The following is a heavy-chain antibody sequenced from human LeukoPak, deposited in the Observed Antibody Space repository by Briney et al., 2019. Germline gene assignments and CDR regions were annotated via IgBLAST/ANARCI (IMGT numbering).Heavy chain of an antibody. CDR3: ARESSGYFY. D-gene: IGHD3-22*01. J-gene: IGHJ4*02. CDR2: ISSSSSFR. Sequence: GGSLRLSCAASGFNFSSYSMNWVRQAPGKGLEWVSSISSSSSFRYYADSVKGRFTISRDNAKNSLYLQMNSLRAEDTAVYYCARESSGYFYWGQGTLVTVIS. V-gene: IGHV3-21*01. CDR1: GFNFSSYS.